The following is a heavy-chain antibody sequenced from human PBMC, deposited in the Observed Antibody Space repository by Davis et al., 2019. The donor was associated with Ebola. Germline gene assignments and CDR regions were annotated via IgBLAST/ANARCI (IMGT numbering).Heavy chain of an antibody. D-gene: IGHD1-26*01. CDR2: ISGDGGST. Sequence: GGFLRLSCAASASTFDAYAMHWARQAPGKGLESVSLISGDGGSTYYADSVKGRFTISRDNAKNSLYLQMNSLRAEDTALYYCARVIVGATVHWGQGTLVTVSS. V-gene: IGHV3-43*02. J-gene: IGHJ4*02. CDR1: ASTFDAYA. CDR3: ARVIVGATVH.